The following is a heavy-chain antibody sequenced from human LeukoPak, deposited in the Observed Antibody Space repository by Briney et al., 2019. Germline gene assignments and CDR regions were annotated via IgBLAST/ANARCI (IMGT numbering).Heavy chain of an antibody. V-gene: IGHV3-33*01. CDR2: IWYDGSNK. D-gene: IGHD7-27*01. CDR3: ARLNPNWGIDY. J-gene: IGHJ4*02. Sequence: GGSLRLSCAASGFTFSSYGMHWVRQAPGKGLEWVAVIWYDGSNKYYGDSVKGRFTISRDNSKNTLYLQMNSLRAEDTAVYYCARLNPNWGIDYWGQGTLVTVSS. CDR1: GFTFSSYG.